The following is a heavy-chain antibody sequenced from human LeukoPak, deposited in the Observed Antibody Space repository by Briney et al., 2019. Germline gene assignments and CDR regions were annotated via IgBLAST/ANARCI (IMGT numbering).Heavy chain of an antibody. CDR1: GFTFSSYW. CDR3: ARDRPYYSYCFDI. Sequence: GGSLRLSCAASGFTFSSYWMHWVRQAPGKGLVWVSRINSDGSSTSYADSVKGRFTISRDNAKNSLYLQMNSLRAEDTAVYYCARDRPYYSYCFDIWGQGTMVTVSS. D-gene: IGHD2-21*01. J-gene: IGHJ3*02. V-gene: IGHV3-74*01. CDR2: INSDGSST.